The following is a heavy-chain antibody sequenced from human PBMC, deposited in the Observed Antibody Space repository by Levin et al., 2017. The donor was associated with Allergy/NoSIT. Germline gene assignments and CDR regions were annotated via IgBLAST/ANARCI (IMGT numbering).Heavy chain of an antibody. D-gene: IGHD1-1*01. CDR1: GFSFSTYS. J-gene: IGHJ4*02. Sequence: GSLRLSCAASGFSFSTYSMNWVRQAPGKGLEWVAYINSSSNVIYYGESVRGRFTVSRDNAKSSVFLQMNSLRVEDTAVYYCARDRWSDYWGQGTQVTVSS. CDR3: ARDRWSDY. CDR2: INSSSNVI. V-gene: IGHV3-48*01.